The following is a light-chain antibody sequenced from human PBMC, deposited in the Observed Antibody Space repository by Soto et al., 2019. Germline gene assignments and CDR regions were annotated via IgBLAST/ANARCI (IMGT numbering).Light chain of an antibody. J-gene: IGLJ2*01. V-gene: IGLV2-8*01. CDR3: SSYAGSNNLV. Sequence: QSALTQPPSASGSPGQSVTISCTGTSSDVGGYNYVSWYQQHPGKAPKLMIYEVSNRPSGVPDRFSGSKSGNTASLTVSGLQAEDEGDYYCSSYAGSNNLVFGGGTKLTVL. CDR2: EVS. CDR1: SSDVGGYNY.